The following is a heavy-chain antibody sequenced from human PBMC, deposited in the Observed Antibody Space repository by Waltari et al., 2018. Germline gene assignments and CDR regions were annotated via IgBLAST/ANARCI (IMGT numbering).Heavy chain of an antibody. J-gene: IGHJ3*02. D-gene: IGHD3-10*01. V-gene: IGHV1-69*13. CDR3: ARVLRFRDDAFDI. CDR1: GGTFSRCA. CDR2: IIPIFGTA. Sequence: QVQLVQSGAEVKKHGSSVKVSCKASGGTFSRCAISWVRQAPGQGLEWMGGIIPIFGTANYAQKFQGRVTITADESTSTAYMELSSLRSEDTAVYYCARVLRFRDDAFDIWGQGTMVTVSS.